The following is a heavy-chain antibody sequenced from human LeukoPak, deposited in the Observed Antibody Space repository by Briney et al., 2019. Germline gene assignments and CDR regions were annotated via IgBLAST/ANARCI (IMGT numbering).Heavy chain of an antibody. J-gene: IGHJ5*02. CDR1: GFTFSSYW. CDR2: INSDGSST. CDR3: ARVYYDFWSGSGSNWFDP. Sequence: GGSLRLSCAASGFTFSSYWMHWVRQAPGKGLVWVSRINSDGSSTSYADSVKGRFTTSRDNAKNTLYLQMNSLRAEDTAVYYCARVYYDFWSGSGSNWFDPWGQGTLVTVSS. D-gene: IGHD3-3*01. V-gene: IGHV3-74*01.